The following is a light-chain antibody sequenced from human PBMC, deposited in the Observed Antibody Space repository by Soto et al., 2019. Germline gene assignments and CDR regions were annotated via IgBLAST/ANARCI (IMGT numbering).Light chain of an antibody. V-gene: IGKV1-5*03. CDR3: QHYDGYSPWT. J-gene: IGKJ1*01. Sequence: DVQMTQSPSTLSASIGDRVTITCRASQNIDQWLAWFQQKPGKAPKVLIYKASTLQTGVPSRFSASGSATEFTLTISSLQSDDFAPYYCQHYDGYSPWTFGQGTKVEI. CDR1: QNIDQW. CDR2: KAS.